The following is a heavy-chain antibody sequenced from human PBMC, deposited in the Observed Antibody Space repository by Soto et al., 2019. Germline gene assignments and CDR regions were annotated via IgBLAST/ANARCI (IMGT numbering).Heavy chain of an antibody. CDR1: GFSLSTSGVG. CDR2: IYWDDVK. Sequence: QITLKESGPTLVKPTQTLTLTCTLSGFSLSTSGVGVGWIRQSPGKALEWLAVIYWDDVKHYSPSLERRLTITKDTSESAVVLTMTNMDPVDTATYYCARKGSGDYALDYWGQGILVTVSS. CDR3: ARKGSGDYALDY. D-gene: IGHD4-17*01. V-gene: IGHV2-5*02. J-gene: IGHJ4*02.